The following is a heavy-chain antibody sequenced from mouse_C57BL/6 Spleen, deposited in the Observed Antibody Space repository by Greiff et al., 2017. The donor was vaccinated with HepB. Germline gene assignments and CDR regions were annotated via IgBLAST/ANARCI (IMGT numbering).Heavy chain of an antibody. D-gene: IGHD2-2*01. CDR3: ARGLRQEYYFDY. Sequence: VQLQQPGAELVKPGASVKLSCKASGYTFTSYWMHWVKQRPGQGLEWIGMIHPNSGSTNYNEKFKSKATLTVDKSSSTAYMQLSSLTSEDSAVYYCARGLRQEYYFDYWGKGTTLTVSS. J-gene: IGHJ2*01. CDR2: IHPNSGST. V-gene: IGHV1-64*01. CDR1: GYTFTSYW.